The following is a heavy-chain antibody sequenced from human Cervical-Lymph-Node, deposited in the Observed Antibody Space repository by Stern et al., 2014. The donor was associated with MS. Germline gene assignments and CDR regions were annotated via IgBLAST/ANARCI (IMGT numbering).Heavy chain of an antibody. D-gene: IGHD5-12*01. V-gene: IGHV3-30*01. CDR2: ISYDGSDK. CDR1: GFTFSYHA. J-gene: IGHJ4*02. Sequence: VQLVESGGGVVQPGRSLRLSCAASGFTFSYHAMHWVRQAPGKGLEWVAVISYDGSDKNDAGSVKARFTIPRDNSRNTLYLQMNSLRVDDTAVYYCARGGAVATSDYYFDYWGQGILVTVSS. CDR3: ARGGAVATSDYYFDY.